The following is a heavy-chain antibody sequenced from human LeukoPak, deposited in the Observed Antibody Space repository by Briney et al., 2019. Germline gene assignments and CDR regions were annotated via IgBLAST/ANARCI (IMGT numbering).Heavy chain of an antibody. CDR2: INHSGST. J-gene: IGHJ4*02. D-gene: IGHD4-17*01. V-gene: IGHV4-34*01. CDR3: ARGHDYGDYFDY. Sequence: PLETLSLTCAVYGGSFSGYYWSWIRQPPGKGLEWIGEINHSGSTNYNPSLTSRVTISVDTSKHQLSLKLSSVTAADTAVYYCARGHDYGDYFDYWGQGTLVTASS. CDR1: GGSFSGYY.